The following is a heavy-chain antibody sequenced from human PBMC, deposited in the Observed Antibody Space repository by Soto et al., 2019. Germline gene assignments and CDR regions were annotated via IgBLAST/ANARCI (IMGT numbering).Heavy chain of an antibody. CDR3: ARDFTSGYYFGNWFDP. CDR1: GGSFSGYY. Sequence: SETLSLTCAVYGGSFSGYYWSWIRQPPGKGLGWIGEINHSGSTNYNPSLKSRVTISVDTSKNQFSLKLSSVTAADTAVYYCARDFTSGYYFGNWFDPWGQGTLVTVSS. D-gene: IGHD3-3*01. V-gene: IGHV4-34*01. CDR2: INHSGST. J-gene: IGHJ5*02.